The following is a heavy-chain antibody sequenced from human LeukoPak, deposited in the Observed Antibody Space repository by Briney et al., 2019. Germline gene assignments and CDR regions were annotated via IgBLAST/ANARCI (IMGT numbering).Heavy chain of an antibody. J-gene: IGHJ4*02. CDR2: IYYSGST. V-gene: IGHV4-61*08. CDR1: GGSISSGGYY. D-gene: IGHD1-26*01. CDR3: ARDGLYSRGWYYFDY. Sequence: SETLSLTCTVSGGSISSGGYYWSWIRQPPGKGLEWIGYIYYSGSTNYNPSLKSRVTISVDTSKNQFSLKLSSVTAADTAVYYCARDGLYSRGWYYFDYWGQGTLVTVSS.